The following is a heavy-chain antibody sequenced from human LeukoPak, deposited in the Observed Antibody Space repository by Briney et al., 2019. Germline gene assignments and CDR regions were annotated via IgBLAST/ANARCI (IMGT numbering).Heavy chain of an antibody. V-gene: IGHV5-51*01. D-gene: IGHD3-22*01. CDR1: GYSFTSYW. J-gene: IGHJ5*02. CDR2: IYPGDSDT. Sequence: GESLKISCKGSGYSFTSYWIGWVRQMPGKGLEWMGIIYPGDSDTRYSPSFQGQVTISADKSISTAYLQWSSLKASDTAMYYCARHSSGYYDSSGYYSGGFDPWGQGTLVTVPS. CDR3: ARHSSGYYDSSGYYSGGFDP.